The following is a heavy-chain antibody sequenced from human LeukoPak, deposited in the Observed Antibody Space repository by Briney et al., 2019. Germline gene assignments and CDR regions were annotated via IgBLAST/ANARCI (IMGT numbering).Heavy chain of an antibody. CDR3: ARGGVAGGY. D-gene: IGHD2-15*01. Sequence: GGSLRLSCAASGFTFSSYSMIWVRQAPGKGLEWVSYISSSSSTIYYADSVKGRFTISRDNAKNSLYLQMNSLRAEDTAVYYCARGGVAGGYWGQGTLVTVSS. CDR1: GFTFSSYS. V-gene: IGHV3-48*01. J-gene: IGHJ4*02. CDR2: ISSSSSTI.